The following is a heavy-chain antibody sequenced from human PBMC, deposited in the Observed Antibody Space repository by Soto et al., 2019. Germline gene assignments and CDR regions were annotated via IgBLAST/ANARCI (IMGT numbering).Heavy chain of an antibody. D-gene: IGHD2-8*01. V-gene: IGHV4-4*07. CDR2: ISARGRT. Sequence: QVQLQESGPGLGKPSETMSLTCTVSGDSISNFYWSWIRQPTGKGLESLGRISARGRTNYNPSLQSRVAMSLATSKYQFSLRLTSLSAADTAVYFCARGMGRYFDLWGRGTLVTVFS. CDR1: GDSISNFY. CDR3: ARGMGRYFDL. J-gene: IGHJ2*01.